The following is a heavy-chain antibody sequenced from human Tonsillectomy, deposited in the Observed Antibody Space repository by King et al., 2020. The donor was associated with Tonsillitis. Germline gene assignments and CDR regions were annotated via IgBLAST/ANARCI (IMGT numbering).Heavy chain of an antibody. J-gene: IGHJ6*02. CDR1: GYNFPSYW. Sequence: QLVQSGPEVKKPGESLRISCKGSGYNFPSYWITWVRQMPGKGLEWMGKIDPGDSYSQYSPSFQGHVTISVDRSINTAFLHWSSLKASDTAMYFCARHRGYGMDVWGQGTTVTVSS. CDR2: IDPGDSYS. CDR3: ARHRGYGMDV. V-gene: IGHV5-10-1*01.